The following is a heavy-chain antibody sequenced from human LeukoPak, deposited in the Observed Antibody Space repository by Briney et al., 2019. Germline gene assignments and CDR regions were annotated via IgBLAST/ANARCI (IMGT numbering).Heavy chain of an antibody. V-gene: IGHV3-21*01. D-gene: IGHD1-14*01. J-gene: IGHJ5*02. CDR2: ISSSSSYI. CDR1: GFTFSSYS. CDR3: ARDVRYNQYNWFDP. Sequence: GGSLRLSCAASGFTFSSYSMNWVRQAPGKGLEWVSSISSSSSYIYYADSVKGRFTISRDNAKNSLYQQMNSLRAEDTAVYYCARDVRYNQYNWFDPRGQGTLVTVSS.